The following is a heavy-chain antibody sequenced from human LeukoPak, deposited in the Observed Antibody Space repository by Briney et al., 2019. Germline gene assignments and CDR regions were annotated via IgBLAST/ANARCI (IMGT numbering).Heavy chain of an antibody. V-gene: IGHV3-21*01. CDR3: ARDSIYADPSDYYYDY. CDR1: GFIFSYYN. Sequence: GGSLRLSCAASGFIFSYYNMNWVRQAPGKGPEWVAFSSGTSTTIFYADAVKGRFTISRDNAKNSPYLQMNSLRAEDTAVYYCARDSIYADPSDYYYDYWGQGTLVTVSS. CDR2: SSGTSTTI. D-gene: IGHD3-22*01. J-gene: IGHJ4*02.